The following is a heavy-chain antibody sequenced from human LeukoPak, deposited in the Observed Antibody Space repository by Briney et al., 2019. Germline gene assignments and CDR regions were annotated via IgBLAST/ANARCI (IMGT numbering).Heavy chain of an antibody. Sequence: ASVKVSCKASGYTFTDHNIHWVRQAPGQGLEWVGWLDPNTGATRSAQKFQDRVSLTRDTSISTGYMDLSSLTSDDTAAYYCAIKTYAGSFYVFWGQGTLVTVPS. V-gene: IGHV1-2*02. CDR3: AIKTYAGSFYVF. D-gene: IGHD1-26*01. CDR2: LDPNTGAT. J-gene: IGHJ4*02. CDR1: GYTFTDHN.